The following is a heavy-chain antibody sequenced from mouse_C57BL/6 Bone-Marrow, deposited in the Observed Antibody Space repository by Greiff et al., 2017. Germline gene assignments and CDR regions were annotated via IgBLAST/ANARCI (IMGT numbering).Heavy chain of an antibody. V-gene: IGHV5-4*01. CDR2: ISDGGSYI. CDR1: GFTFSSYA. Sequence: EVKLVESGGGLVKPGGSLKLSCAASGFTFSSYAMSWVRQTPEQRLEWVATISDGGSYIYYPDNVKGRFTISRDNAKNNLYLQMRHMRSAYTAMFDCARDRIYWDYGGAYWGQGTLVTVSA. D-gene: IGHD2-4*01. J-gene: IGHJ3*01. CDR3: ARDRIYWDYGGAY.